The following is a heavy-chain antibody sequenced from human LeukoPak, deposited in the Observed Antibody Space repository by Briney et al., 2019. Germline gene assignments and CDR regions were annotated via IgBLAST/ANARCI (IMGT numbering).Heavy chain of an antibody. CDR3: AKDRIQLWLRGGFDY. D-gene: IGHD5-18*01. V-gene: IGHV3-74*01. J-gene: IGHJ4*02. CDR1: GFTFSSYW. CDR2: INSDGSRT. Sequence: GGSLRLSCAASGFTFSSYWMYWVRQAPGKGLVWVSRINSDGSRTSYADSVKGRFTISRDNSKNSLYLQMNSLRTEDTALYYCAKDRIQLWLRGGFDYWGQGTLVTVSS.